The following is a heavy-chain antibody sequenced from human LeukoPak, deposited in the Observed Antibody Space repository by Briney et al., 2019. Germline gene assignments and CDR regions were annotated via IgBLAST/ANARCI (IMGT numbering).Heavy chain of an antibody. D-gene: IGHD3-16*01. CDR1: GYSFTSYW. J-gene: IGHJ6*02. Sequence: GESLKISFKGSGYSFTSYWIGWVRQMPGRGLEWMGIIYPGDSDTRYSPSFQGQVTISADKSISTAYLQWSSLKASDTAMYYCARHGVYYYYGMDVWGQGTTVTVSS. CDR2: IYPGDSDT. V-gene: IGHV5-51*01. CDR3: ARHGVYYYYGMDV.